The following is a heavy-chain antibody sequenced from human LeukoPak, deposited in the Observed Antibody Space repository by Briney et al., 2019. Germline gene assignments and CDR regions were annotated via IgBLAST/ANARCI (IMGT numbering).Heavy chain of an antibody. V-gene: IGHV4-59*08. CDR2: IYYGGST. D-gene: IGHD4-23*01. J-gene: IGHJ4*02. CDR1: GGSMSDYY. Sequence: PSETLSLTCTVSGGSMSDYYWSWIRQPPGKGLEWIGYIYYGGSTHYNPALTSRVAISVDTSKNQFSLNLSSVTAADTAVYYCARVRYGGNWDYWGQGTLATVSS. CDR3: ARVRYGGNWDY.